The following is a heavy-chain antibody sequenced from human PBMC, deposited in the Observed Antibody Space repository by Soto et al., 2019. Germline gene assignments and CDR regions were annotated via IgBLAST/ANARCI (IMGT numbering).Heavy chain of an antibody. CDR1: GGTFSSYA. J-gene: IGHJ6*02. D-gene: IGHD2-2*01. CDR2: IIPIFGTA. V-gene: IGHV1-69*13. Sequence: SVKVSCKASGGTFSSYAISWVRQAPGRGLEWMGGIIPIFGTANYAQKFQGRVTITADESTSTAYMELSSLRSEDTAVYYCARADIVVVPAANFYYYYGMDVWGQGTTVTVSS. CDR3: ARADIVVVPAANFYYYYGMDV.